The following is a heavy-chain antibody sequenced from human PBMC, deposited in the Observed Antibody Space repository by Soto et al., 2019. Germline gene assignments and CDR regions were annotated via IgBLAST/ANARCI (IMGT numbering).Heavy chain of an antibody. CDR3: ARGGGDDFWGAAGGLGDY. Sequence: QVQLVQSGAEVKKPGASVKVSCKASGYTFTSYAMHWVRQAPGQRLEWMGWINAGNGNTKYSQKFQGRGTITRDTAGGTAYMGLRSLGSEDTAGDFCARGGGDDFWGAAGGLGDYWGQGTLVTVSS. D-gene: IGHD3-3*01. V-gene: IGHV1-3*01. J-gene: IGHJ4*02. CDR2: INAGNGNT. CDR1: GYTFTSYA.